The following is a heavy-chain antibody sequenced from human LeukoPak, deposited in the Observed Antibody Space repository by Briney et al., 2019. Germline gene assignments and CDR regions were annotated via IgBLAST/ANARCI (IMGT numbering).Heavy chain of an antibody. Sequence: PSETLSLTCAVYGGSFSGYYWSWIRQPPGKGLEWIGEINHSGSTNHNPSLKSRVTISVDTSKNRFSLKLSSVTAADTAVYYCARGLGSSGYFHFDYWGQGTLVTVSS. D-gene: IGHD3-22*01. V-gene: IGHV4-34*01. CDR1: GGSFSGYY. J-gene: IGHJ4*02. CDR2: INHSGST. CDR3: ARGLGSSGYFHFDY.